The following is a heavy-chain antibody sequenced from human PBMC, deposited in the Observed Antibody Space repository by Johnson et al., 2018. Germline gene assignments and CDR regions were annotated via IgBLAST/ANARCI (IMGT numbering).Heavy chain of an antibody. V-gene: IGHV1-69*01. Sequence: QVQLVQSGAEVKKPGSSVKVSCKASGGTFSSYTISWVRQAPGQGLEWMGGIIPIFGTANYAQKFQGRVTITADGSTTAYMELSSRTSEDTAVYYCARGYDSGTSGYYPDYDAFDIWGQGTMVTVSS. CDR3: ARGYDSGTSGYYPDYDAFDI. J-gene: IGHJ3*02. CDR1: GGTFSSYT. D-gene: IGHD3-22*01. CDR2: IIPIFGTA.